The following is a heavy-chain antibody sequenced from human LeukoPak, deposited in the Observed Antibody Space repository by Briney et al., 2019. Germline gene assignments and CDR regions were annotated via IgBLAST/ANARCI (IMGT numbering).Heavy chain of an antibody. Sequence: AGGSLRLSCAASGFTFSNYWMTWVRQAPGKGLEWVANIRQDGGEDYYADSVKGRFTISRDNAKNSLYLQMNSLRAEDTAVYYCARTESGLKYYDFWSGSFFDYWGQGTLVTVSS. V-gene: IGHV3-7*01. CDR3: ARTESGLKYYDFWSGSFFDY. CDR2: IRQDGGED. J-gene: IGHJ4*02. D-gene: IGHD3-3*01. CDR1: GFTFSNYW.